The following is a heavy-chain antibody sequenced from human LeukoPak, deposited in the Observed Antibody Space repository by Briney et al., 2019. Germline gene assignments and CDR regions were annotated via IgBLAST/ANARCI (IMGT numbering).Heavy chain of an antibody. V-gene: IGHV3-7*01. D-gene: IGHD1-1*01. Sequence: GGSLRLSCAASGFTFSDYWMKWVRQVPGKGLEWVAKIKEDGSEKYYVDSVKGRFTISRDNAENSMYLQMHSLRAEDTAVYYCARKGGTGTAFDIWGQGTMVTVSS. CDR2: IKEDGSEK. CDR3: ARKGGTGTAFDI. J-gene: IGHJ3*02. CDR1: GFTFSDYW.